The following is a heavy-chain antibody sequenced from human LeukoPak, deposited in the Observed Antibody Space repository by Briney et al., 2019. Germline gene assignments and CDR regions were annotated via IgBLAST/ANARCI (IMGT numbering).Heavy chain of an antibody. V-gene: IGHV3-23*01. CDR1: GLTFTTYA. CDR2: ISSNTGRT. D-gene: IGHD5-18*01. CDR3: AKESPYSSPRNYYFDY. Sequence: GGSLRLSCAASGLTFTTYAMSWVRQAPGKGLEWVSAISSNTGRTYYADSVKGRFTISRDNSKNTLSLQMNSLRAEDTAIYYCAKESPYSSPRNYYFDYWGQGTLVTVSS. J-gene: IGHJ4*02.